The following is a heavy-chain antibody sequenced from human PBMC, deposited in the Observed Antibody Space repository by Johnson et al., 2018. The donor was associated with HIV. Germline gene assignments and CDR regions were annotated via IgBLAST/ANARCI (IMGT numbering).Heavy chain of an antibody. D-gene: IGHD1-26*01. V-gene: IGHV3-20*04. CDR1: GFMFDDYG. CDR2: INWNGGST. CDR3: AAWGGVGAGRAFDI. Sequence: VQLVESGGGVVRPGDSLRLSCAASGFMFDDYGMGWVRQVPGKGLEWVSGINWNGGSTGYADSAKGRFTISRDNAKNSLYLQMNSLRAEDTALYYCAAWGGVGAGRAFDIWGQGTMVTVSS. J-gene: IGHJ3*02.